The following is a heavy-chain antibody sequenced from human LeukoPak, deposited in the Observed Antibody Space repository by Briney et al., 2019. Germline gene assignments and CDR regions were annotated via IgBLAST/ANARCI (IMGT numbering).Heavy chain of an antibody. Sequence: ASVKVSCKASGYTFTSYYMHWVRQAPGQGLEWMGWINPNSGGTNYAQKFQGRVTMTRDTSISTAYMELSRLRSDDTAVYYCARVSNYYDSSGIEYYFDYWGQGTLVTVSS. V-gene: IGHV1-2*02. CDR3: ARVSNYYDSSGIEYYFDY. D-gene: IGHD3-22*01. CDR1: GYTFTSYY. J-gene: IGHJ4*02. CDR2: INPNSGGT.